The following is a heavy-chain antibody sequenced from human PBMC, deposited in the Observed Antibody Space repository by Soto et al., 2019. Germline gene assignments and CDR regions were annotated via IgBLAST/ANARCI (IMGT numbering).Heavy chain of an antibody. Sequence: EVQLVESGGGLVKPGGSLRLSCAASGFTFSNAWMTWVRQAPGKGLEWVGRVKSKTDGGTIDYAAPVKDRFTISRDDSKNTLYLQMNSLKTEVTAVYYGIGTNSGSSMRFDSWGQGPLATFSS. CDR1: GFTFSNAW. V-gene: IGHV3-15*01. J-gene: IGHJ4*02. CDR3: IGTNSGSSMRFDS. CDR2: VKSKTDGGTI. D-gene: IGHD5-12*01.